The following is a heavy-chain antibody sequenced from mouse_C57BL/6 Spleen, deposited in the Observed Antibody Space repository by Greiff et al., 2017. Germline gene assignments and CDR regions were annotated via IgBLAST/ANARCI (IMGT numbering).Heavy chain of an antibody. CDR1: GYTFTDYY. CDR3: ARSYDGPAAWFAY. CDR2: IFPGSGST. Sequence: VQLQQSGPELVKPGASVKISCKASGYTFTDYYINWVKQRPGQGLEWIGWIFPGSGSTYYNEKFKGKATLTVDKSSSTAYMLLSSLTSEDSAVYFCARSYDGPAAWFAYWGQGTLVTVSA. V-gene: IGHV1-75*01. J-gene: IGHJ3*01. D-gene: IGHD2-3*01.